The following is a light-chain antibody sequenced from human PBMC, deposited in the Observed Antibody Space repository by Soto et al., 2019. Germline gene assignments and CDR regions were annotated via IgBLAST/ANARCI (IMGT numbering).Light chain of an antibody. Sequence: AIQLTQSPSSLSASVGDRVTITCRASQVISSALAWYQQKPGKPPKLLMYDVSRLESGVPSRFSGSGSGTDFTLTISSLQPEDFTTYYCQQFSDYPFTFGPGTRVDI. V-gene: IGKV1D-13*01. CDR2: DVS. J-gene: IGKJ3*01. CDR1: QVISSA. CDR3: QQFSDYPFT.